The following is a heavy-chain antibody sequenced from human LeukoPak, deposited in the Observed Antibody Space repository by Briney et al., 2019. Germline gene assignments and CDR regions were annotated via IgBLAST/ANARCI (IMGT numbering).Heavy chain of an antibody. J-gene: IGHJ6*03. CDR1: GFTLTNYA. Sequence: GGSLRLSCAVSGFTLTNYAVHWVRQAPGKGLEWLAVMSNDGKGKHVADSVKGRFSFSRDVSSDTLYLQMDSLRAEDTAVYFCAREGHSDLSTGYSPVEYYYYYMDVWGKGTTVTVSS. CDR3: AREGHSDLSTGYSPVEYYYYYMDV. V-gene: IGHV3-30*04. D-gene: IGHD3-9*01. CDR2: MSNDGKGK.